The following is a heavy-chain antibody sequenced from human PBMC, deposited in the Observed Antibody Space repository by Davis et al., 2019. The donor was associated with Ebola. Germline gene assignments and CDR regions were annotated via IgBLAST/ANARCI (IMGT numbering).Heavy chain of an antibody. D-gene: IGHD3-16*01. CDR1: GGSITGHS. V-gene: IGHV4-59*11. CDR2: IYDSGRT. Sequence: PSETLSLTCSVSGGSITGHSWTWIRQPPGKGLEWVGIIYDSGRTNYNPPLKSRVTISADTAKNQFSLNLRSVTVADTAVYYCVRFGRVADWGQGTLVTVSS. J-gene: IGHJ4*02. CDR3: VRFGRVAD.